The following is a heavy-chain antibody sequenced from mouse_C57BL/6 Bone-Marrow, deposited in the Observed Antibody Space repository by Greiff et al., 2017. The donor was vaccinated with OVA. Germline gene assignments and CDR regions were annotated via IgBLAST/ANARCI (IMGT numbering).Heavy chain of an antibody. J-gene: IGHJ3*01. CDR3: TRGGYSNFLFAY. Sequence: QVQLKESGAELVRPGASVTLSCKASGYTFTDYEMHWVKQTPVHGLEWIGAIDPETGGTAYNQKFKGKAILTADKSSSTAYMELRSLTSEDSAVYYCTRGGYSNFLFAYWGQGTLVTVSA. D-gene: IGHD2-5*01. CDR2: IDPETGGT. V-gene: IGHV1-15*01. CDR1: GYTFTDYE.